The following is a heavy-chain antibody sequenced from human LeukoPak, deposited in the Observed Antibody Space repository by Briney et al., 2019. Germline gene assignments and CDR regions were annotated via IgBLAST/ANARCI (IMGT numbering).Heavy chain of an antibody. Sequence: SVKVSCKASGYTFTSYAISWVRQAPGQGLEWMGGIIPIFGTANYAQKFQGRVTITADKSASTAYMELSSLRSEDTAVYYCARDTRVITMVRGALDYWGQGTLVTVSS. D-gene: IGHD3-10*01. CDR1: GYTFTSYA. V-gene: IGHV1-69*06. J-gene: IGHJ4*02. CDR3: ARDTRVITMVRGALDY. CDR2: IIPIFGTA.